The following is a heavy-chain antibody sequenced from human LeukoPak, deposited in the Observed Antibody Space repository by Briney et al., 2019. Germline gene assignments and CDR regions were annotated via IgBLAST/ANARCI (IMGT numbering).Heavy chain of an antibody. CDR1: GYTLTELS. D-gene: IGHD6-25*01. J-gene: IGHJ3*02. Sequence: ASVKVSCKVSGYTLTELSMHWVRQAPGQGLEWMGWINPNSGGTNYAQKFQGRVTMTRDTSISTAYMELSRLRSDDTAVYYCASEAAKAGISRAFDIWGQGTMVTVSS. CDR3: ASEAAKAGISRAFDI. V-gene: IGHV1-2*02. CDR2: INPNSGGT.